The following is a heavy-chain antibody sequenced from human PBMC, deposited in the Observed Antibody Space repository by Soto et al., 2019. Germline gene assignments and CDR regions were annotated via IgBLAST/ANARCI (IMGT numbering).Heavy chain of an antibody. CDR3: VGSLRWKSATFDY. CDR1: GLTFSSYS. J-gene: IGHJ4*02. V-gene: IGHV3-64D*06. Sequence: PGGSLRLSCSASGLTFSSYSMYWVRQAPGKGLGYVSGITSDGGTTYNADSVKGRFSISRDNSKNTLFLQMSSLRPEDTAVYYCVGSLRWKSATFDYWGQGIQVTVS. D-gene: IGHD2-21*01. CDR2: ITSDGGTT.